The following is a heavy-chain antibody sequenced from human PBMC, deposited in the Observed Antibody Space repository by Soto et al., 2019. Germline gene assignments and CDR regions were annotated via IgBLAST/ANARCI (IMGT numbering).Heavy chain of an antibody. CDR2: ITANGGGT. D-gene: IGHD3-9*01. CDR1: GFTFSASP. J-gene: IGHJ4*02. V-gene: IGHV3-23*01. Sequence: PGGSLRLSCAASGFTFSASPMSWVRQAPGKGLEWVSTITANGGGTYYADSVKGRFTLSRDNSENTLFLQMNSLRAEDTAVYYCAKRGYFCFDFWGQGALVTVSS. CDR3: AKRGYFCFDF.